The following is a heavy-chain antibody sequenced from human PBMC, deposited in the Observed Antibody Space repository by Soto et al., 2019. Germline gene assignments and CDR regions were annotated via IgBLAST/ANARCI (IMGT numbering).Heavy chain of an antibody. CDR1: GYPFADYF. J-gene: IGHJ4*02. D-gene: IGHD2-21*02. Sequence: VKVSCKTSGYPFADYFIHWVRQAPGQGLEWMGIISLYHHSTSYAQKFQGRLTVTADTSTTTVYMDLSSLTSEDSAVYWCARELYSCGGDCPYYMDYWGQGTLVTVSS. CDR3: ARELYSCGGDCPYYMDY. CDR2: ISLYHHST. V-gene: IGHV1-46*01.